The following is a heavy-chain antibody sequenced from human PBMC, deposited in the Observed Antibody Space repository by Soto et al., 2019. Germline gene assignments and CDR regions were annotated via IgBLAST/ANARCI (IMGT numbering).Heavy chain of an antibody. CDR2: ISSGSSFI. D-gene: IGHD1-26*01. CDR3: ARDRVGATILFDF. J-gene: IGHJ4*02. CDR1: GFTFNTYS. V-gene: IGHV3-21*01. Sequence: GGSLRLSCAASGFTFNTYSMNWVRQTPGKGLEWVASISSGSSFIYYADSVKGRFTLSRDNAKNSLYLQMNSLRAEDTAVYFCARDRVGATILFDFWGQGTLVTVSS.